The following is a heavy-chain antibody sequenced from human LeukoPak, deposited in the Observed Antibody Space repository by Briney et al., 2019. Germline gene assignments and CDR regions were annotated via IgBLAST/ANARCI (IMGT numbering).Heavy chain of an antibody. Sequence: PGGSLRLSCAASGFDFSTYAINWARQAPGKGLEWVSSISTMSNYIFYGDSVKGRFTISRDNAKNSVYLQMNSLRPEDTAVYYCSRDRLGGLDYWGQGTLVTVSS. J-gene: IGHJ4*02. CDR1: GFDFSTYA. CDR2: ISTMSNYI. D-gene: IGHD5-12*01. V-gene: IGHV3-21*01. CDR3: SRDRLGGLDY.